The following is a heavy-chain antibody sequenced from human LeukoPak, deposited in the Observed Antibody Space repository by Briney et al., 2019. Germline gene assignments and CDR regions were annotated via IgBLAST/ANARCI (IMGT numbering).Heavy chain of an antibody. J-gene: IGHJ4*02. V-gene: IGHV4-59*01. D-gene: IGHD1-14*01. CDR2: IYYSGST. CDR1: GGSISSYY. CDR3: ARAYHQSILFDY. Sequence: SETLSLTCTVSGGSISSYYWSWIRQPPGKGLGWIGYIYYSGSTNYNPSLKSRVTISVDTSKNQFSLKLSSVTAADTAVYYCARAYHQSILFDYWGQGTLVTVSS.